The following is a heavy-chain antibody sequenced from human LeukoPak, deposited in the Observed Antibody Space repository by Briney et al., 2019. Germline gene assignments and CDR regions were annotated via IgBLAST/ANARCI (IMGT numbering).Heavy chain of an antibody. V-gene: IGHV3-7*01. J-gene: IGHJ6*03. D-gene: IGHD3-10*01. Sequence: GGSLRLSCAASGFTFSSYWMSWVRQAPGKGLEWVANIKQDGSEKYYVDSVKGRLTISRDNAKNSLYLQMNSLRAEDTAVYYCARVYYYGSGSYPIYYHYYYMDVWGKGTTVTVSS. CDR1: GFTFSSYW. CDR2: IKQDGSEK. CDR3: ARVYYYGSGSYPIYYHYYYMDV.